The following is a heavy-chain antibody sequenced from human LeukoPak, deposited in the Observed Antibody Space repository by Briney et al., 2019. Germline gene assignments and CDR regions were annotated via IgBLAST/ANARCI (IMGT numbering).Heavy chain of an antibody. Sequence: GGSLRLSCAASGFTFSSYAMHWVRQAPGKGLEWVAVISYDGSNKYYADSVKGRFTISRDNPKNTLYLQMNSLRAEDTAVYYCARDAPITGTTDYFDYWGQGTLVTVSS. D-gene: IGHD1-20*01. J-gene: IGHJ4*02. V-gene: IGHV3-30*04. CDR1: GFTFSSYA. CDR2: ISYDGSNK. CDR3: ARDAPITGTTDYFDY.